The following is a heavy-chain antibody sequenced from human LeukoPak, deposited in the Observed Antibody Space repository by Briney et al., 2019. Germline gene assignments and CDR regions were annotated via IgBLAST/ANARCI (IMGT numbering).Heavy chain of an antibody. V-gene: IGHV3-30*02. J-gene: IGHJ4*02. Sequence: GGSLRLSCAPSGFTFSSYSMHWVRQAPAKGLEWVAFIRYDGSNKYYADSVKGRFSISRDNSKNTLYLQMNSLRAEDTAVYYCAREYGDPRLRYFDYWGQGTLVTVSS. CDR1: GFTFSSYS. CDR3: AREYGDPRLRYFDY. D-gene: IGHD4-17*01. CDR2: IRYDGSNK.